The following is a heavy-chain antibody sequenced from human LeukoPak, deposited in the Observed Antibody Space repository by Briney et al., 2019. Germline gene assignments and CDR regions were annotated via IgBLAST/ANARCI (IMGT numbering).Heavy chain of an antibody. J-gene: IGHJ3*02. CDR3: AKDIRSGSYLVAAFDI. CDR2: ISWNRGNI. CDR1: GFIFDDYA. Sequence: GGSLRLSCAASGFIFDDYAMHWVRQAPGKGLEWVSGISWNRGNIGYADSVKGQFTISRDNAKNSLYLQMNSLRAEDTALYYCAKDIRSGSYLVAAFDIWGQGTMVTVSS. V-gene: IGHV3-9*01. D-gene: IGHD3-10*01.